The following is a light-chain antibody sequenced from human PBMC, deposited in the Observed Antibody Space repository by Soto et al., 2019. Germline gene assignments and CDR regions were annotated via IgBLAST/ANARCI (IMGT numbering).Light chain of an antibody. CDR1: RSLVFRDGNTY. V-gene: IGKV2-30*01. J-gene: IGKJ1*01. CDR2: NVS. Sequence: VLTQSPLSVSVTVGQPASISCRTSRSLVFRDGNTYLHWFQQRPGQYPRSLIENVSNRDSGVPDRFTGSGSGTDFKLEISRVEAEDVGMYYCMHSIDWPWTVGQGTKVEIK. CDR3: MHSIDWPWT.